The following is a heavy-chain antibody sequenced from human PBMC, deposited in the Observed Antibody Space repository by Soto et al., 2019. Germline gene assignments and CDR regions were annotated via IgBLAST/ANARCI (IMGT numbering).Heavy chain of an antibody. Sequence: EVQLLESGGDLVQPGGSLRLSCAASGFSFRSYAMGWVRQAPGKGLNWVSSISAGGDGTYYADSVKGRFTISRDNSKNTVYLQMTSLRADATAVYYCADGGRYPYYWGPGTLVTVSS. D-gene: IGHD1-26*01. CDR3: ADGGRYPYY. J-gene: IGHJ4*02. CDR2: ISAGGDGT. CDR1: GFSFRSYA. V-gene: IGHV3-23*01.